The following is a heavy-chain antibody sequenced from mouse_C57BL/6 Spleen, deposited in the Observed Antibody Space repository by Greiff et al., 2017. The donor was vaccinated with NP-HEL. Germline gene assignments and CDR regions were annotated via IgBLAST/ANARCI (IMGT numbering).Heavy chain of an antibody. D-gene: IGHD1-1*01. CDR3: TRPLYYGSSYYAMDY. Sequence: EVQLQQSGTVLARPGASVKMSCKTSGYTFTSYWMHWVKQRPGQGLEWIGAIYPGNSDTSYNQKFKGKAKLTAVTSASTAYMELSSLTNEDSAVYYCTRPLYYGSSYYAMDYWGQGTSVTVSS. J-gene: IGHJ4*01. CDR1: GYTFTSYW. V-gene: IGHV1-5*01. CDR2: IYPGNSDT.